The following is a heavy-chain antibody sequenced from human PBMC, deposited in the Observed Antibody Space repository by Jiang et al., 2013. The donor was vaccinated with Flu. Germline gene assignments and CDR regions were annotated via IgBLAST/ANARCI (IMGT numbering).Heavy chain of an antibody. D-gene: IGHD4-17*01. Sequence: ISRDNSKNTLYLQMNSLRAEDTAVYYCARDDYGDYRGAIDYWGQGTLVTVSS. J-gene: IGHJ4*02. V-gene: IGHV3-30*07. CDR3: ARDDYGDYRGAIDY.